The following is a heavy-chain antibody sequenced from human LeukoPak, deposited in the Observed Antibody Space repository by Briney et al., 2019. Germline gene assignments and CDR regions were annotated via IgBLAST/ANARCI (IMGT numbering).Heavy chain of an antibody. J-gene: IGHJ4*02. CDR1: GFTFSSYW. Sequence: PGGSLRLSCVASGFTFSSYWMTWVRQAPGKGLEWVANIKPDGSEKYYVDSVKGRFTISRDNAKSSLYLQMNSLRAEDTAVYYCASGYSSSWATFDYWGQGTLVTVSS. CDR3: ASGYSSSWATFDY. D-gene: IGHD6-13*01. CDR2: IKPDGSEK. V-gene: IGHV3-7*01.